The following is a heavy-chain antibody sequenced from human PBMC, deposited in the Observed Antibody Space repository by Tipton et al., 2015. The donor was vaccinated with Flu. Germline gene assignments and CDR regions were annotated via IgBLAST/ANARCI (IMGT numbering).Heavy chain of an antibody. CDR1: GFIFSDYA. D-gene: IGHD6-19*01. Sequence: SLRLSCAASGFIFSDYAMHWVRQAPGKGLEWLALISYDGTDADYADSVKGRFTISRDNSKNTLYLQMNSLGAEDTAIYYCARDPKAVAALYYFDYWGQGAPVAVSS. CDR3: ARDPKAVAALYYFDY. V-gene: IGHV3-30*04. J-gene: IGHJ4*02. CDR2: ISYDGTDA.